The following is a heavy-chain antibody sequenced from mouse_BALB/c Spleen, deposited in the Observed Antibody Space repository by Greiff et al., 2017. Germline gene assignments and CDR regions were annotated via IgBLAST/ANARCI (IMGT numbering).Heavy chain of an antibody. V-gene: IGHV5-6-3*01. CDR3: ARDEFSKGSYWYFDV. Sequence: EVQLVESGGGLVQPGGSLKLSCAASGFTFSSYGMSWVRQTPDKRLELVATINSNGGSTYYPDSVKGRFTISRDNAKNTLYLQMSSLKSEDTAMYYCARDEFSKGSYWYFDVWGAGTTVTVSS. J-gene: IGHJ1*01. CDR1: GFTFSSYG. CDR2: INSNGGST.